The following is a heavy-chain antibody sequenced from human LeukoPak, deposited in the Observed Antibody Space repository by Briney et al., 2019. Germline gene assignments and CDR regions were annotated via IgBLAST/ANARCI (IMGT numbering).Heavy chain of an antibody. J-gene: IGHJ3*02. CDR1: GYTFTSYG. V-gene: IGHV1-18*01. CDR2: ISAYNGNT. D-gene: IGHD6-6*01. CDR3: ARDRRMEYSSDQNAFDI. Sequence: ASVKVSCKASGYTFTSYGISWVRQAPGQGLEWMGWISAYNGNTNYAQKLQGRVTMTTDTSTSTAYMELRSLRSDDTAVYYCARDRRMEYSSDQNAFDIWGQGTMVTVSS.